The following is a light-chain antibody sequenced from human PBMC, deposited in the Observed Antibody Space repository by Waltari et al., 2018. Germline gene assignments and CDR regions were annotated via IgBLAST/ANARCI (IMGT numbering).Light chain of an antibody. V-gene: IGKV3-20*01. CDR3: QQYATSPIT. J-gene: IGKJ5*01. Sequence: EIVLTQSPGPLSLSPGERATLSCRASQSVAKNYLAWYQQKPGQAPRLLNYDASSRATGIPDRVSGSGSGTDFTLTISRLEPEDVAVYYCQQYATSPITFGLGTRLEIK. CDR1: QSVAKNY. CDR2: DAS.